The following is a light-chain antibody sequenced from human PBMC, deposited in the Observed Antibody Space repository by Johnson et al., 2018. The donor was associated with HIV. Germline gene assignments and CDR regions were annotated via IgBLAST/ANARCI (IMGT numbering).Light chain of an antibody. CDR3: GTWDSSLSADV. Sequence: QSVLTQSPSVSAAPGQKVTISYSGSSSNIGNNYVSWYQQFPGTAPKLLIYENDKRPSGIPDRFSGSNSGTSAALGITGLQTGDEADYYCGTWDSSLSADVFGPGTKVTVL. V-gene: IGLV1-51*02. CDR2: END. CDR1: SSNIGNNY. J-gene: IGLJ1*01.